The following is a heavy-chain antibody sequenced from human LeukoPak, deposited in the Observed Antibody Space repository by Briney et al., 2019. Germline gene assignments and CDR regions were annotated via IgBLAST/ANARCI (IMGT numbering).Heavy chain of an antibody. Sequence: GGSLRLSCAASGFTFSTYAMTWVRQAPGKGLEWVSSLSGSGSNTYYADSVKGRFTISRDNARDTLYLRMNSLRVEDTAVYYCAKDLLAAGFSTWFDPWGQGTLVTVSS. CDR1: GFTFSTYA. CDR3: AKDLLAAGFSTWFDP. V-gene: IGHV3-23*01. J-gene: IGHJ5*02. D-gene: IGHD6-13*01. CDR2: LSGSGSNT.